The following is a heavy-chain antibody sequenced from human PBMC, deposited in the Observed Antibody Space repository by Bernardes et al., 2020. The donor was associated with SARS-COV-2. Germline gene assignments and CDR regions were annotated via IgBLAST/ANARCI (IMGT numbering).Heavy chain of an antibody. Sequence: SETLSLTCVVSGGSIITRNWWSWVRQSPGKGLEWVGEIFHTGSTNFNPSLRSRVTMSVDKSRNQFSLKLTSVTAADTAVYFCSRGAVAGDHAFGIWGQGTIVTVSS. CDR3: SRGAVAGDHAFGI. V-gene: IGHV4-4*02. J-gene: IGHJ3*02. CDR1: GGSIITRNW. D-gene: IGHD6-19*01. CDR2: IFHTGST.